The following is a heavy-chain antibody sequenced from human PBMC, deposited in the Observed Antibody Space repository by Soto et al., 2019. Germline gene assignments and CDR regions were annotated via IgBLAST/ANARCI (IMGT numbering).Heavy chain of an antibody. CDR2: ISGGGGGT. D-gene: IGHD6-13*01. Sequence: PGGSLRLSCAASGFTFSSYAMSWVRQAPGKGLEWVSGISGGGGGTYYADSLKGRLTISRDNSKNTLYLQMNSLRAEDTATYYCAKSPWFYSRHFDSWGQGTLVTVSS. CDR3: AKSPWFYSRHFDS. V-gene: IGHV3-23*01. CDR1: GFTFSSYA. J-gene: IGHJ4*02.